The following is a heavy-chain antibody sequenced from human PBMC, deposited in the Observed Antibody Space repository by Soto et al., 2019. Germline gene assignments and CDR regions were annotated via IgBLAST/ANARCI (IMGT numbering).Heavy chain of an antibody. CDR3: ARESLTVFGVVIIPPYGMDV. Sequence: GGSLRLSCAASGFTFSSYEMNWVRQAPGKGLEWVSYISSSGSTIYYADSVKGRFTISRDNAKNSLYLQMNSLRAEDTAVYYCARESLTVFGVVIIPPYGMDVWGQGTTVTVSS. CDR1: GFTFSSYE. J-gene: IGHJ6*02. CDR2: ISSSGSTI. D-gene: IGHD3-3*01. V-gene: IGHV3-48*03.